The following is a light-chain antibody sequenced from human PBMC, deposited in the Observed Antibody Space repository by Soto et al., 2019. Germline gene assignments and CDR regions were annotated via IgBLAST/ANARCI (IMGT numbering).Light chain of an antibody. CDR1: EYVSSN. J-gene: IGKJ1*01. CDR3: QHFGDSVWT. CDR2: GAS. Sequence: EVVMTQSPATLSVSPGERATLSCRASEYVSSNVAWYQQKPGQAPRLLIYGASTRATGIPARFSGSGSGTDFTLTISRLEPEDFAVYYCQHFGDSVWTFGQGTKVDNK. V-gene: IGKV3-15*01.